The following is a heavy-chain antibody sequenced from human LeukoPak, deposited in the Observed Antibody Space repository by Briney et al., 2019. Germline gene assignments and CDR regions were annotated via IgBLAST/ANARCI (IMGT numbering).Heavy chain of an antibody. Sequence: GGSLRLSCAASGFTFSSYAMSWVRQAPGKGLEWVSAISGSGGSTYYADSVKGRFTISRDNSKNTLYLQMNSLRAEDTAVYYCAKDPDVWFGESDAFDIWGQGTMVTVSS. CDR1: GFTFSSYA. V-gene: IGHV3-23*01. CDR3: AKDPDVWFGESDAFDI. J-gene: IGHJ3*02. D-gene: IGHD3-10*01. CDR2: ISGSGGST.